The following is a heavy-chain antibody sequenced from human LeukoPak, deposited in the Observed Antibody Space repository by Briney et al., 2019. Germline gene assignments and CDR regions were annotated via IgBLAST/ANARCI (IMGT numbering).Heavy chain of an antibody. J-gene: IGHJ4*02. CDR3: ASSEPEMDTASFDY. Sequence: ASVKVSCKASGYTFTGYYMHWVRQAPGQGLEWMGWINPNSGGTNYAQKFQGRVTMTRDTSISTAYMELSSLRSEDTAVYYCASSEPEMDTASFDYWGQGTLVTVSS. D-gene: IGHD5-24*01. V-gene: IGHV1-2*02. CDR1: GYTFTGYY. CDR2: INPNSGGT.